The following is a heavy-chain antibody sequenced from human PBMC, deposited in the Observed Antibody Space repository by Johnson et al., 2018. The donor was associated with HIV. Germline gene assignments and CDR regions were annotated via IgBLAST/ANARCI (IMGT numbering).Heavy chain of an antibody. D-gene: IGHD3-22*01. CDR2: IYSGGNT. V-gene: IGHV3-66*02. CDR1: GFTFSDYC. CDR3: SSPWYYDMYAFDI. Sequence: VQLVESGGGLVKPGGSLRLSCAASGFTFSDYCMQWVRQAPGKGLEWVSVIYSGGNTYYADSVKGRFSISRDNSKNTVYLQMNSLRPEDTAVYYCSSPWYYDMYAFDIWGQGTLVTVSS. J-gene: IGHJ3*02.